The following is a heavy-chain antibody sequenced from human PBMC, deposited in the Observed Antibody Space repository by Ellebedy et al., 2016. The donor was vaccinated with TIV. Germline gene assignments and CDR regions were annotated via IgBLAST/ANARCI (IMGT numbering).Heavy chain of an antibody. J-gene: IGHJ6*02. D-gene: IGHD3-10*01. CDR3: ARHDFTGSSEYGMDV. CDR2: IYPGDSER. V-gene: IGHV5-51*01. Sequence: GESLKISCKVSGYSFTKYWIGWVRQMPGQGLEWLGIIYPGDSERRYSPSFQGQVTISADKSINTAYLQWSSLKASDTAMYYCARHDFTGSSEYGMDVWGQGTTVTVSS. CDR1: GYSFTKYW.